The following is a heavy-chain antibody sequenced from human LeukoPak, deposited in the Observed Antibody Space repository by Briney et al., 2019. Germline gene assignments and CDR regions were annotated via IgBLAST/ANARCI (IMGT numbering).Heavy chain of an antibody. CDR2: IYHSGNT. Sequence: SETLSLTCTVSGYSISSGYYWGWIRQPPGKGLEWIGSIYHSGNTYYNPSLKSRVTISVDTSKNQFSLKLSSVTAADTAVYYCARSPRTHYYGSGSYISGFDPWGQGTLVTVSS. CDR3: ARSPRTHYYGSGSYISGFDP. V-gene: IGHV4-38-2*02. J-gene: IGHJ5*02. D-gene: IGHD3-10*01. CDR1: GYSISSGYY.